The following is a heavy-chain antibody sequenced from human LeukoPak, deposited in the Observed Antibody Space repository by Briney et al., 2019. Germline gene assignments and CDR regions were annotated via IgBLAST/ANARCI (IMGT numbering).Heavy chain of an antibody. V-gene: IGHV3-30*04. Sequence: GGSLRLSCAASGFTFSSYAMHWVRQAPGKGLEWVAVISYDGSKKYYADSVKGRFTISRDNSENTLYLRMNSLRAEDTAVYYCARDVGRWPQLSPGAGLGDYFDYWGQGTLVTVSS. J-gene: IGHJ4*02. CDR2: ISYDGSKK. CDR1: GFTFSSYA. CDR3: ARDVGRWPQLSPGAGLGDYFDY. D-gene: IGHD5-24*01.